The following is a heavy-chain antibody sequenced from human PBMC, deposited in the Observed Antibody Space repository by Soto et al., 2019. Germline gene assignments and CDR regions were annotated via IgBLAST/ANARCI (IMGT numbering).Heavy chain of an antibody. CDR2: INTAGTT. CDR3: AKDWYEDY. V-gene: IGHV3-23*01. CDR1: GFTFTTYA. D-gene: IGHD6-13*01. Sequence: GGSLRLSCAASGFTFTTYAMTWVRQAPGKGLEWLSAINTAGTTYYADSVKGRFTISRDNAKNTLYLQMNGLRAEDTAVYYCAKDWYEDYWGQGTLVTVSS. J-gene: IGHJ4*02.